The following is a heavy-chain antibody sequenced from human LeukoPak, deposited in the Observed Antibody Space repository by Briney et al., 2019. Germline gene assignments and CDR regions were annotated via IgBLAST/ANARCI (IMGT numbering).Heavy chain of an antibody. Sequence: SETLSLTCTVSGGSISSSSYYWGWIRQPPGKGLEWIGSIYYSGSTYYNPSLKSRVTISVDTSKNQFSLKLSSVTAADTAVYYCARGGGNYYYDSTNWGQGTLVTVSS. CDR3: ARGGGNYYYDSTN. V-gene: IGHV4-39*07. CDR2: IYYSGST. J-gene: IGHJ4*02. CDR1: GGSISSSSYY. D-gene: IGHD3-22*01.